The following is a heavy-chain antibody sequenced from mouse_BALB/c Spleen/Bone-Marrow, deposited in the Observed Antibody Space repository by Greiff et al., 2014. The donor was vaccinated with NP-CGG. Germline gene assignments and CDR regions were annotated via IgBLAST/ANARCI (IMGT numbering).Heavy chain of an antibody. CDR3: ARSDYRYDPLAN. J-gene: IGHJ3*01. CDR2: IDSSDSYI. Sequence: XELVMPGASVKMSCKASGYTFXXXXMXWVKQXXXQXLXXXGEIDSSDSYISYNQKFKGKATLTVDESSSTAYMPXXSLSSEDSAVYPCARSDYRYDPLANWGQGTLVTVSA. V-gene: IGHV1-69*01. D-gene: IGHD2-12*01. CDR1: GYTFXXXX.